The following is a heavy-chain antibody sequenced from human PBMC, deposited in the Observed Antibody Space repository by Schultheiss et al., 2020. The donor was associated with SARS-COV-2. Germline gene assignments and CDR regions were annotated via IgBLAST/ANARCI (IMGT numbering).Heavy chain of an antibody. D-gene: IGHD2-15*01. CDR2: IYYSGST. V-gene: IGHV4-31*11. CDR1: GGSISRGGNS. Sequence: SETLSLTCVVSGGSISRGGNSWSWIRQPPGKGLEWIGYIYYSGSTYYNPSLKSRVTISVDTSKNQFSLKLSSVTAADTAVYYCARVLHGCFDYWGQGTLVTVSS. CDR3: ARVLHGCFDY. J-gene: IGHJ4*02.